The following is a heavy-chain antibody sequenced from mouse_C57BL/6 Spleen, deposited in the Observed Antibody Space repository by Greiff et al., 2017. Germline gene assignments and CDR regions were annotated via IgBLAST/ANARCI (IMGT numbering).Heavy chain of an antibody. CDR1: GYAFSSSW. CDR3: AREGEGAMDY. V-gene: IGHV1-82*01. CDR2: IYPGDGDT. Sequence: VQRVESGPELVKPGASVKISCKASGYAFSSSWMNWVKQRPGKGLEWIGRIYPGDGDTNYNGKFKGKATLTADKSSSTAYMQLSSLTSEDSAVYFCAREGEGAMDYWGQGTSVTVAS. J-gene: IGHJ4*01.